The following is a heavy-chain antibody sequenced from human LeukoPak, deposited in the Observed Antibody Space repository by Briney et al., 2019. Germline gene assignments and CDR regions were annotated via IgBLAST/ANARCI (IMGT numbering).Heavy chain of an antibody. CDR1: GGTFSSYA. J-gene: IGHJ6*02. CDR2: IIPIFGTA. CDR3: ATEYCSSTSCYVGHYYYGMDV. D-gene: IGHD2-2*01. Sequence: ASVKVSCKASGGTFSSYAISWVRQAPGQGLEWMGGIIPIFGTANYAQKFQGRVTITADESTSTAYMELSSLRSEDTVVYYCATEYCSSTSCYVGHYYYGMDVWGQGTTVTVSS. V-gene: IGHV1-69*13.